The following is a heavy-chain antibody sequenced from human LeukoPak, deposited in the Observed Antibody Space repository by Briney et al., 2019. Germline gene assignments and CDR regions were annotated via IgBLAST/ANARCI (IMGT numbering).Heavy chain of an antibody. Sequence: GRSLRLSCAASGFTFSSYSMNWVRQAPGKGLEWVSYSSSGSSTIYYADSVKGRFTISRDNAKNALYLQMSSLRDEDTAVYYCARFPHYFDSSGYSFWGQGTLVTVS. V-gene: IGHV3-48*02. CDR2: SSSGSSTI. J-gene: IGHJ4*02. D-gene: IGHD3-22*01. CDR1: GFTFSSYS. CDR3: ARFPHYFDSSGYSF.